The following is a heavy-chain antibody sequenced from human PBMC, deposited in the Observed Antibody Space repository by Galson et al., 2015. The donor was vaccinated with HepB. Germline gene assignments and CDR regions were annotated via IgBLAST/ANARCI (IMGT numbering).Heavy chain of an antibody. J-gene: IGHJ4*02. CDR1: GYSFTSYW. CDR3: ARRVDYYDRSGYSYYFDF. D-gene: IGHD3-22*01. CDR2: IDPSDSYT. V-gene: IGHV5-10-1*01. Sequence: QSGAEVKKPGEPLRISCKGSGYSFTSYWVSWVRQMPGKGLEWLGNIDPSDSYTNYSPSFRGHVTISADTSTTTAYLQWSSLKPSDTAIYYCARRVDYYDRSGYSYYFDFWGQGTLVTVSS.